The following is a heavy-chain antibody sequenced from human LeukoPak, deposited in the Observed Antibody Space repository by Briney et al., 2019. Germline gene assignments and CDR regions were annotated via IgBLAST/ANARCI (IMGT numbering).Heavy chain of an antibody. CDR1: GYTFTTYD. J-gene: IGHJ4*02. D-gene: IGHD3-10*01. CDR2: MNPNSGST. Sequence: ASVKVSCKASGYTFTTYDIKWVRQATGQGLEWMGWMNPNSGSTGYAQNFQGRVTLTRNTSISTAYMELSSLRSEDTAVYYCATVPTDSRSYYGSGMAGWGQGTLVTVSS. CDR3: ATVPTDSRSYYGSGMAG. V-gene: IGHV1-8*01.